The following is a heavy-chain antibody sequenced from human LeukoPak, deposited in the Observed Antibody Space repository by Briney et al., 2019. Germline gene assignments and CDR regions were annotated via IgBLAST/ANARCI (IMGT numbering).Heavy chain of an antibody. D-gene: IGHD5-12*01. V-gene: IGHV3-33*01. CDR1: GFTFGSYG. J-gene: IGHJ5*02. CDR3: ARDAGYSGYDQKDNWFDP. Sequence: GGSLRLSCAASGFTFGSYGIHWVRQAPGKGLEWVAVIWYDGSNKYYADSVKGRFTISRDNSKNTLYLQMNSLRAEDTAVYYCARDAGYSGYDQKDNWFDPWGQGTLVTVSS. CDR2: IWYDGSNK.